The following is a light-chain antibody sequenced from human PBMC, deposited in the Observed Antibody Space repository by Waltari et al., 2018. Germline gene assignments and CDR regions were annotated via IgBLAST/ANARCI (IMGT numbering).Light chain of an antibody. Sequence: DIHLTQSPSFLSASVGDRVTITCRASQGISSNLAWYQQKPGKAPKLLSYRASTLQSGVPSRFSGSESGTDFTLTISSLQPEDFATYYCLQLNSYPRTFGQGTKVEVK. CDR2: RAS. J-gene: IGKJ1*01. V-gene: IGKV1-9*01. CDR3: LQLNSYPRT. CDR1: QGISSN.